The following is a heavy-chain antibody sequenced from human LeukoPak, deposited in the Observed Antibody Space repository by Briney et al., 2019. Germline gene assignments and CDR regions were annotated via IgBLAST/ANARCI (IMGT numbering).Heavy chain of an antibody. J-gene: IGHJ3*02. D-gene: IGHD3-22*01. CDR2: IYTSGST. CDR1: GYSISSGYY. Sequence: PSETLSLTCAVSGYSISSGYYWGWIRQPAGKGLEWIGRIYTSGSTSYNPSLKSRVTMSVDTSKNQFSLKLSSVTAADTAVYYCARGPNRITMMIGDAFDIWGQGTMVTISS. V-gene: IGHV4-4*07. CDR3: ARGPNRITMMIGDAFDI.